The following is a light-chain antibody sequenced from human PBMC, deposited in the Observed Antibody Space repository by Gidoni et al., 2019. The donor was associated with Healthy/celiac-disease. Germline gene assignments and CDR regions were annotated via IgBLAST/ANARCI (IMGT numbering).Light chain of an antibody. CDR2: LNSDGSH. CDR1: SGHSSYA. CDR3: QTWGTGIRV. Sequence: QLVLTQSPFASASLGASVKLTCTLSSGHSSYAIAWHQQQPEKGPRYWMKLNSDGSHSKGDGIPDRFSGSSSGAERYLTISSLQSEDEADYYCQTWGTGIRVFGGGTKLTVL. V-gene: IGLV4-69*01. J-gene: IGLJ3*02.